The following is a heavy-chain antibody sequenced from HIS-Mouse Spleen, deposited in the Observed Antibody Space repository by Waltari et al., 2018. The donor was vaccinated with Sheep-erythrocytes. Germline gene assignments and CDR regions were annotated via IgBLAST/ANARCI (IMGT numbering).Heavy chain of an antibody. CDR2: IYYSGST. J-gene: IGHJ4*02. V-gene: IGHV4-59*08. CDR1: GGPLSSYY. CDR3: ARLELGQFDY. D-gene: IGHD1-26*01. Sequence: QVQLQESGPGLVKPSETLSLTCTVAGGPLSSYYWSWIRQPPGKGLEWIGYIYYSGSTNYNPSLKSRVTISVDTSKNQFSLKLSSVTAADTAVYYCARLELGQFDYWGQGTLVTVSS.